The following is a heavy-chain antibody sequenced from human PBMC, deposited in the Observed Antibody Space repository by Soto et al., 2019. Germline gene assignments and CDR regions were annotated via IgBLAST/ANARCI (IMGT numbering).Heavy chain of an antibody. CDR2: VSHDGRNT. CDR1: GFTLSDYA. J-gene: IGHJ4*02. CDR3: AKGGRQWLVTSDFNY. V-gene: IGHV3-30*18. D-gene: IGHD6-19*01. Sequence: VQLVESGGGVVQPGRSLRLSCAASGFTLSDYAIHWVRQAPGKGLEWVAVVSHDGRNTHYADSVKGRFTISRDSSKNTGSLEMTRLSAEDTDVYYCAKGGRQWLVTSDFNYWGQGALVTVSS.